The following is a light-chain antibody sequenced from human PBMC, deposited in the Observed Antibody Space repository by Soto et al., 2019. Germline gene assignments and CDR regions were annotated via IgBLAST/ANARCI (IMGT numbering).Light chain of an antibody. Sequence: DIQMTKSPSTLSASVGDRVTITCRASASISSWLAWYQQQPGKAPKLLIYKSSILENGVPSRFSGGGSGTEFTLTISSLQPDDFATYYCQQSYNNPLTFGGGTKVDIK. CDR1: ASISSW. CDR3: QQSYNNPLT. J-gene: IGKJ4*01. V-gene: IGKV1-5*03. CDR2: KSS.